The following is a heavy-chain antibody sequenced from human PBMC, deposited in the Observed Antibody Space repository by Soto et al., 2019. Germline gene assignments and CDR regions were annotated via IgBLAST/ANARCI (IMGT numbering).Heavy chain of an antibody. Sequence: GGSLRLSCEASGFTFGRYGMHWVRQAPGMGLEWVAVISWDGLAQYYGDSVRGRFTISRDNSQGTLYLQMNSLRTEDTAIYYCAKETIQVGGPNYFDYWGQGVLVTVSS. CDR1: GFTFGRYG. CDR3: AKETIQVGGPNYFDY. V-gene: IGHV3-30*18. J-gene: IGHJ4*02. D-gene: IGHD1-1*01. CDR2: ISWDGLAQ.